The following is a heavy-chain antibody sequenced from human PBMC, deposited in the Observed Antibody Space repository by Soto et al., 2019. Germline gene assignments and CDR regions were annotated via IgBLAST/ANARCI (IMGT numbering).Heavy chain of an antibody. CDR1: GYTFTSYG. Sequence: ASVKVSCKASGYTFTSYGISWVRQAPGQGLEWMGWISAYNGNTNYAQKLQGRVTMTTDTSTSTAYMELRSLRSDDTAVYYCAREQYSSSSRGPFDYWGQGTLVTVSS. CDR2: ISAYNGNT. D-gene: IGHD6-6*01. CDR3: AREQYSSSSRGPFDY. V-gene: IGHV1-18*01. J-gene: IGHJ4*02.